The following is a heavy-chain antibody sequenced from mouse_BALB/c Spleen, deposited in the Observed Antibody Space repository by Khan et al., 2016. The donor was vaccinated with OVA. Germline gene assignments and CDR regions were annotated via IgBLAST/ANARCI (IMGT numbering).Heavy chain of an antibody. D-gene: IGHD1-1*01. CDR1: GYSITSDYA. J-gene: IGHJ2*01. Sequence: EVQLQESGPGLVKPSQSLSLTCTVTGYSITSDYAWYWIRQFPGNKLEWMGFISYSGNTNYNPSLKSRTSFTRDTSKNHFFLQLNSVTTEDTATYYCANVYGGDFDYWGQGTTLTVSS. V-gene: IGHV3-2*02. CDR3: ANVYGGDFDY. CDR2: ISYSGNT.